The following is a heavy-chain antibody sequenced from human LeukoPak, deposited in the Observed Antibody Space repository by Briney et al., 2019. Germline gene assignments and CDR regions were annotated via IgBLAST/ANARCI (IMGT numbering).Heavy chain of an antibody. V-gene: IGHV4-59*01. CDR1: GGSISSYY. CDR2: ISNSGST. D-gene: IGHD6-13*01. Sequence: SETLSLTCTVSGGSISSYYWSWIRQPPGKGLEWIGYISNSGSTNYNPSLKSRVTISVDTSKNQFSLKLTSVAAAVTAVYYCARDKSLRGRWYGNDYWGQGNLVTVSS. J-gene: IGHJ4*02. CDR3: ARDKSLRGRWYGNDY.